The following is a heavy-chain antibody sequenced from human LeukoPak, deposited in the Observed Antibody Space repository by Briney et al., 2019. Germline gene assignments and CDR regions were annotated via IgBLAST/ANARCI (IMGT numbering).Heavy chain of an antibody. Sequence: VASVKVSCKASGYTFTSYGISWVRQAPGQGLEWMGWISAYNGNTNYAQKLQGRVTMTTDTSTSTAYMELRSLRSDDTAVYYCARDLPAAVARWFDYWGQGTLVTVSS. CDR3: ARDLPAAVARWFDY. CDR2: ISAYNGNT. CDR1: GYTFTSYG. J-gene: IGHJ4*02. V-gene: IGHV1-18*01. D-gene: IGHD4-23*01.